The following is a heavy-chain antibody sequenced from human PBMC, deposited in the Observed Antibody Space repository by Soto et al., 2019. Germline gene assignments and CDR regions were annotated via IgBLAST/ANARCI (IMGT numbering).Heavy chain of an antibody. V-gene: IGHV1-45*02. CDR2: ITPFNGNT. CDR3: VSRSDISRSRDAFDI. J-gene: IGHJ3*02. Sequence: SVKVSCKASGYTFTYRYLHWVRQAPGQAHEKMGWITPFNGNTNYAQKFQDRVTITRDRSMSTAYMELSSLLSEDTAMYYCVSRSDISRSRDAFDILGQGTRVTVSS. D-gene: IGHD3-9*01. CDR1: GYTFTYRY.